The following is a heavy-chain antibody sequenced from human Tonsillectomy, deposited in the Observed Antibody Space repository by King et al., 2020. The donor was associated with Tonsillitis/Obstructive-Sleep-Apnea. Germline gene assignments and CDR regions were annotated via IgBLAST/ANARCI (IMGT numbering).Heavy chain of an antibody. D-gene: IGHD6-19*01. CDR3: ASTVAGYIYHYMDA. V-gene: IGHV3-53*01. CDR2: IYSAGTT. CDR1: GFTVSSNY. J-gene: IGHJ6*03. Sequence: EVQLVESGGGLIQPGGSLRLSCAASGFTVSSNYMNWVRQAPGKGREWGSMIYSAGTTYYADSVKGRFTISRDNSKNTLYLQMNSLRAEDTAVYFCASTVAGYIYHYMDAWGKGTTVTVSS.